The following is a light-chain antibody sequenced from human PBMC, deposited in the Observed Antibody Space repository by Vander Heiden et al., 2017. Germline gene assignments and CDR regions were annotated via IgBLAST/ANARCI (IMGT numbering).Light chain of an antibody. V-gene: IGKV1-33*01. CDR3: QQYESAPPYT. CDR2: DAS. J-gene: IGKJ2*01. Sequence: IQMTQSPSSLSASIGDRVTITCQASQDINNFLNWYQQKPGKAPKLLIYDASNLETGVPSRFSGSGSGTDFTLTISGLQPEDIATYYCQQYESAPPYTFGQGTKLEIK. CDR1: QDINNF.